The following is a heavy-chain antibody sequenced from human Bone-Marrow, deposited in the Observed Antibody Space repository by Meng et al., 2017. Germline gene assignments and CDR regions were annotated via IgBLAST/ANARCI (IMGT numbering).Heavy chain of an antibody. CDR2: ISAYNGNT. D-gene: IGHD3-22*01. V-gene: IGHV1-18*01. Sequence: ASVKVSCKASGYTFTSYGISWVRQAPGQGLEWMGWISAYNGNTNYAQKPQGRVTMTTDTSTSTAYMELRSLRSDDTAVYYCARDYYDSSEDDAFDIWGQGTMVTVSS. CDR1: GYTFTSYG. CDR3: ARDYYDSSEDDAFDI. J-gene: IGHJ3*02.